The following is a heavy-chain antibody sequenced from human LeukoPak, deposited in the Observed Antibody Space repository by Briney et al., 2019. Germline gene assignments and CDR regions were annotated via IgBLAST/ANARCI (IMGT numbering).Heavy chain of an antibody. CDR1: GFTLSSYA. J-gene: IGHJ4*02. D-gene: IGHD5-18*01. Sequence: GGSLRLSCAASGFTLSSYAMSWVRQAPGKGLEWVSAISGSGGSTYYADSVKGRFTISRDNSKNTLYLQMNSLRAEDTAVYYCARDKRATAMVTWYFDYWGQGTLVTVSS. V-gene: IGHV3-23*01. CDR2: ISGSGGST. CDR3: ARDKRATAMVTWYFDY.